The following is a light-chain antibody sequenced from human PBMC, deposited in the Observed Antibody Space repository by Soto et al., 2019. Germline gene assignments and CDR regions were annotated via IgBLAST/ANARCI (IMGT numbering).Light chain of an antibody. CDR2: DVS. J-gene: IGLJ1*01. Sequence: QSVLTQPASVSGSPGQSITISCTGTSSDVGGYNYVSWYQHHPGKAPKLIIYDVSNRPSGVSNRFSGSRSGNTASLSLTISGLQAQDEAHYYCASYTSSTHFVSGTGTKVT. V-gene: IGLV2-14*01. CDR3: ASYTSSTHFV. CDR1: SSDVGGYNY.